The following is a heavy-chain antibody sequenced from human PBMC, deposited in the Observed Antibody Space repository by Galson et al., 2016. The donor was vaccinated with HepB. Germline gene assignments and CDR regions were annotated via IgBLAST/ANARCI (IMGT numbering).Heavy chain of an antibody. CDR3: MKGSFSSGWSNWFDP. CDR2: VDNNGGTA. CDR1: GFSFSSYW. D-gene: IGHD6-19*01. Sequence: SLRLSCAASGFSFSSYWMHWVRQAPGKGLVWVARVDNNGGTAYYADSVRGRFTISRDKSRNTLYLQMGSLRADDTAVYYCMKGSFSSGWSNWFDPWGQGTLVTVSS. V-gene: IGHV3-74*01. J-gene: IGHJ5*02.